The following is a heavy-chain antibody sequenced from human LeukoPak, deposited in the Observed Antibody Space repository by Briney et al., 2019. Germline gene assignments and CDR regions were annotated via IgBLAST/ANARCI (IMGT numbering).Heavy chain of an antibody. CDR1: GFTFSSYG. Sequence: GRSLRLSCVASGFTFSSYGMHWVRQAPGKGLEWVAVMWHDGSNKYYADSVKGRFTISRDNSENTLYLQMNSLRAEDTAVYYCARYYFDSSGYSLLDYWGQGTLVTVSS. D-gene: IGHD3-22*01. CDR3: ARYYFDSSGYSLLDY. J-gene: IGHJ4*02. V-gene: IGHV3-33*01. CDR2: MWHDGSNK.